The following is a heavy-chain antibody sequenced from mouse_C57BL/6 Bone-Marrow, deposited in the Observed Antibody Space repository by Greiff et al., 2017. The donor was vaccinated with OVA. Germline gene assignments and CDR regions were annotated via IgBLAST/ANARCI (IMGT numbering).Heavy chain of an antibody. V-gene: IGHV5-4*01. CDR1: GFTFSSYA. J-gene: IGHJ3*01. CDR2: ISDGGSYT. D-gene: IGHD1-1*01. CDR3: AREVWYYGSSYDFAY. Sequence: VQLKESGGGLVKPGGSLKLSCAASGFTFSSYAMSWVRQTPEKRLEWVATISDGGSYTYYPDNVKGRFTISRDNAKNNLYLQMSHLKSEDTAMYYCAREVWYYGSSYDFAYWGQGTLVTVSA.